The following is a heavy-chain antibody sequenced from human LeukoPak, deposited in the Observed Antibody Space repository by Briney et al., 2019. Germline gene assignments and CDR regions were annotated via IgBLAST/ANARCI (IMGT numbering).Heavy chain of an antibody. V-gene: IGHV3-30*04. CDR3: ASPPPYSSGWYEYYYYGMDV. J-gene: IGHJ6*04. CDR2: ISYDGSNK. CDR1: GFTFSSYA. D-gene: IGHD6-19*01. Sequence: GRSLRLSCAASGFTFSSYAMHWVRQAPGKGLEWVAVISYDGSNKYYADSVKGRFTISRDNSKNTLYLQMNSLRAEDTAVYYCASPPPYSSGWYEYYYYGMDVWGKGTTVTVSS.